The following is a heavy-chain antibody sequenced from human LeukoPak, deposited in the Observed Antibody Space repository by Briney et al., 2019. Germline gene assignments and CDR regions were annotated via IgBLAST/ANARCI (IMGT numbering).Heavy chain of an antibody. CDR1: GGSFSGYY. J-gene: IGHJ4*02. D-gene: IGHD5-12*01. V-gene: IGHV4-34*03. Sequence: SETLSLTCAVYGGSFSGYYWSWIRQPPGKGLEWIGEINHSGSTNYNPSLKSRVTISVDNSKNQFSLKVRSVTAADTAVYYCWHSGYESGFDYWGQGTLVTVSS. CDR3: WHSGYESGFDY. CDR2: INHSGST.